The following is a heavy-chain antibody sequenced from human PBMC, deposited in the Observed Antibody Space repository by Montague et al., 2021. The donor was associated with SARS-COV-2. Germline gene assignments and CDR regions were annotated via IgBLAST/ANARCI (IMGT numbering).Heavy chain of an antibody. CDR3: ARERLGYYDTSSYYIFDY. J-gene: IGHJ4*02. CDR1: GGSVSSGSYY. V-gene: IGHV4-61*01. CDR2: IYYSGGT. Sequence: SETLSLTCTVSGGSVSSGSYYWSWIRQPPGKGLEWIGYIYYSGGTXYNPSLKSRVTISVDTSKNQFSLKLSSVTAADTAVYYCARERLGYYDTSSYYIFDYWGQGTLVTVSS. D-gene: IGHD3-22*01.